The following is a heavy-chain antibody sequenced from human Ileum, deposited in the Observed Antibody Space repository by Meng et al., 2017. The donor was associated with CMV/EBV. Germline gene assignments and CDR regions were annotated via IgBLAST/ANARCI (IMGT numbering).Heavy chain of an antibody. CDR1: GESFSHYY. CDR2: IYRYGTT. V-gene: IGHV4-34*01. Sequence: QVHLQQWGAGLLKPSETLTLPCAVYGESFSHYYWTWIRQPPGKGLEWIGEIYRYGTTNYDPSLKSRVSISEDTSKNQFSLKLTSVTAADTAVYYCARSTKADCWEVLTYWGQGTLVTVSS. D-gene: IGHD2-21*02. CDR3: ARSTKADCWEVLTY. J-gene: IGHJ4*02.